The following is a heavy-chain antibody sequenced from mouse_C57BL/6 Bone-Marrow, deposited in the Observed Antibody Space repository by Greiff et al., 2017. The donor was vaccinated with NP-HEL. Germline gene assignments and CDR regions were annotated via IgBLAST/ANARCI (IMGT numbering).Heavy chain of an antibody. Sequence: EVKLVESGGGLVKPGGSLKLSCAASGFTFSDYGMHWVRQAPEKGLEWVAYISSGSSTIYYADTVKGRFTISRDNAKNTLFLQMTSLRSEDTAMYYCARPLLLYYAMDYWGQGTSVTVSS. CDR3: ARPLLLYYAMDY. CDR1: GFTFSDYG. CDR2: ISSGSSTI. J-gene: IGHJ4*01. D-gene: IGHD2-1*01. V-gene: IGHV5-17*01.